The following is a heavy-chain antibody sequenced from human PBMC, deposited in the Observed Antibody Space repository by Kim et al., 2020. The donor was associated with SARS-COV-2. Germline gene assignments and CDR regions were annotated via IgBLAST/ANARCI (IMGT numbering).Heavy chain of an antibody. D-gene: IGHD2-15*01. V-gene: IGHV4-34*01. CDR2: INHSGST. CDR3: ARWRGSGGSSAIPYYFDY. CDR1: GGSFSGYY. Sequence: SETLSLTCAVYGGSFSGYYWSWIRQPPGKGLEWIGKINHSGSTNYNPSLKSRVTISVDTSKNQFSLKLSSVTAADTAVYYCARWRGSGGSSAIPYYFDYWGQGTLVTVSS. J-gene: IGHJ4*02.